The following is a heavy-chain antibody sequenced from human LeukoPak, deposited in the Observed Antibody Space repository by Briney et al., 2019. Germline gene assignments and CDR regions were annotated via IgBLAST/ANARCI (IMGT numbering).Heavy chain of an antibody. CDR2: ISDDGSKK. D-gene: IGHD1-26*01. CDR1: GFTFSIYA. J-gene: IGHJ4*02. Sequence: GRSLRLSCAASGFTFSIYAMHWARQAPGKGLEWVAVISDDGSKKYYADSVKGRFTISRDNSKNTLYLQMNSLGREDTAVYFCGREFSGDSDYWGQGTLVTVSS. CDR3: GREFSGDSDY. V-gene: IGHV3-30*03.